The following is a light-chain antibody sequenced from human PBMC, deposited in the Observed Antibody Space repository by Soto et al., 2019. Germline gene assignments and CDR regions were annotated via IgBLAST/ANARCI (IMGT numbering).Light chain of an antibody. Sequence: EIVLTQSPATLSLSPGEIATLSCRASQSVSSYLAWYQQKPGQAPRLLIYDASNRATGIPARFSGSGSGTDFTLTISSLEPEDFAVYYCQHRSNWPPLTFGGGTKVEIK. CDR3: QHRSNWPPLT. CDR2: DAS. V-gene: IGKV3-11*01. J-gene: IGKJ4*01. CDR1: QSVSSY.